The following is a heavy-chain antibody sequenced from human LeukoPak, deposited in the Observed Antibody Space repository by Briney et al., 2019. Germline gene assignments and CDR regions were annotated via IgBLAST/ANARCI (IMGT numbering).Heavy chain of an antibody. CDR3: ARDRCGGGSCYSFDY. CDR2: INPNSGGT. D-gene: IGHD2-15*01. Sequence: EASVKVSCKASGYTFTGYYMHWVRQAPGQGLEWMGRINPNSGGTNYAQKFQGWVTMTRDTSISTAYMELSRLRSDDTAVYYCARDRCGGGSCYSFDYWGQGTLVTVSS. CDR1: GYTFTGYY. V-gene: IGHV1-2*04. J-gene: IGHJ4*02.